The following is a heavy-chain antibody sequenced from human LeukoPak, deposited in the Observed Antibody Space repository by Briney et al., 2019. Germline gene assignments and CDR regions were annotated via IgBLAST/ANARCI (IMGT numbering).Heavy chain of an antibody. CDR2: IYHSGST. D-gene: IGHD3-22*01. CDR3: ARYGLRDHSSGSRITLRGDAFDI. V-gene: IGHV4-4*02. Sequence: SETLSLTCAVSGGSISNSNWWSWVRQPPGKGLEWIGEIYHSGSTNYNPSLKSRVTISVDKSKNQFSLKLSSVTAADTAVYYCARYGLRDHSSGSRITLRGDAFDIWGQGTMVTVSS. CDR1: GGSISNSNW. J-gene: IGHJ3*02.